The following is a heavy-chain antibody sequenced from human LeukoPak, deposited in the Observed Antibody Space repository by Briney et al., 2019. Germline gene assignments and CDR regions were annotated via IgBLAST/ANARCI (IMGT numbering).Heavy chain of an antibody. D-gene: IGHD2-2*02. Sequence: GGSLRLSCAASGFTFSSYSMNWVRQAPGKGLEWVSYISSSGSTIYYADSVKGRFTTSRDNAKNSLYLQVNSLRVEDTAVYYCARAGYCSSTSCYIRLWGQGTLVTVSS. CDR2: ISSSGSTI. V-gene: IGHV3-48*04. J-gene: IGHJ4*02. CDR1: GFTFSSYS. CDR3: ARAGYCSSTSCYIRL.